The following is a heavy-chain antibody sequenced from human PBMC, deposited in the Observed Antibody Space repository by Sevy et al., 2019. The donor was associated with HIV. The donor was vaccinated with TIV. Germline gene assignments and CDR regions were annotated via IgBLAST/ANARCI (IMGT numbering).Heavy chain of an antibody. CDR1: GFTFRRYW. CDR3: TKMKDDSSGFHLDY. V-gene: IGHV3-7*01. D-gene: IGHD3-22*01. CDR2: IKQDGSEK. J-gene: IGHJ4*02. Sequence: GGSLRLSCAASGFTFRRYWMSWVRQAPGKGLEWVANIKQDGSEKYYVTSVKGRFTMSRDNAKNSLYLQMNSLRAEDTAVYYCTKMKDDSSGFHLDYWGQGTLVTVSS.